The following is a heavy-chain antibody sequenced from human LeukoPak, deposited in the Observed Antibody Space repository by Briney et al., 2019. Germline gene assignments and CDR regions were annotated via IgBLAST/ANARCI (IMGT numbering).Heavy chain of an antibody. CDR1: GFTFSSYW. CDR2: IKQDGGEQ. Sequence: QPGGSLRLSCAASGFTFSSYWLSWVRQAPGKGLEWVASIKQDGGEQFYVDSVRGRFTISRDNAKNSLYLQMNSLRAEDTAVYYCARDFRWSYYFDYWGQGTLVTVSS. V-gene: IGHV3-7*05. CDR3: ARDFRWSYYFDY. J-gene: IGHJ4*02. D-gene: IGHD4-23*01.